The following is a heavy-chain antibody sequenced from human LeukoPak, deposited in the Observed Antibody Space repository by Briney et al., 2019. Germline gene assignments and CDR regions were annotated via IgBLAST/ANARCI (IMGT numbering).Heavy chain of an antibody. Sequence: GGSPRLSCAASGFTFSNYGMHWVRQAPGKGLEWVSFIRYDGSNEYYADSVKGRFTISRDNSKNTLYLQMNSLRGDDSAVYFCANDLGTGTTGGTRFDPWGQGTLVTVSS. V-gene: IGHV3-30*02. J-gene: IGHJ5*02. D-gene: IGHD1-1*01. CDR1: GFTFSNYG. CDR2: IRYDGSNE. CDR3: ANDLGTGTTGGTRFDP.